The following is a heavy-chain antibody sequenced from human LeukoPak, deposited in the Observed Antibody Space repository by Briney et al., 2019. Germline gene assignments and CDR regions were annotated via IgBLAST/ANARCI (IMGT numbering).Heavy chain of an antibody. Sequence: PSETLSLTCTVSGGSISSYYWSWIRQPPGKRLEWIGYIYYSGSTNYNPSLKSRVTISVDTSKNQFSLKLSSVTAADTAVYYCARGITMVRGVPYNWFDPWGQGTLVTVSS. V-gene: IGHV4-59*01. CDR1: GGSISSYY. J-gene: IGHJ5*02. CDR2: IYYSGST. D-gene: IGHD3-10*01. CDR3: ARGITMVRGVPYNWFDP.